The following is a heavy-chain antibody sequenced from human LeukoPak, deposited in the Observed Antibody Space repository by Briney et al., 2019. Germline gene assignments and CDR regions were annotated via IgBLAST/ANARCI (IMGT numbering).Heavy chain of an antibody. Sequence: GGSLRLSCAASEFTFSSYDMSWVRQAPGKGLEWVSDIVGSGDYTYYADSVKGRFTISRDNSKNTLYLHMNSLRVEDTALYYCAKDSTIFGANTHFDYWGQGTPVTVSS. J-gene: IGHJ4*02. CDR1: EFTFSSYD. V-gene: IGHV3-23*01. CDR2: IVGSGDYT. D-gene: IGHD3-3*01. CDR3: AKDSTIFGANTHFDY.